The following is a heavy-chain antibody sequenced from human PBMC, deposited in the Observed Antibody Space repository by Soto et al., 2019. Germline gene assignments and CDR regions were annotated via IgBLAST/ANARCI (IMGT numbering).Heavy chain of an antibody. CDR1: GGSVSSGSYY. J-gene: IGHJ4*02. D-gene: IGHD3-22*01. Sequence: PSETLSLTCTVSGGSVSSGSYYWSWIRQPPGKGLEWIWYIYYSGSTNYNPSLKSRVTISVDTSKNQFSLKLSSVTAADTAVYYCARVNEDDSRGPFDYWGQGTLVTAPQ. CDR2: IYYSGST. V-gene: IGHV4-61*01. CDR3: ARVNEDDSRGPFDY.